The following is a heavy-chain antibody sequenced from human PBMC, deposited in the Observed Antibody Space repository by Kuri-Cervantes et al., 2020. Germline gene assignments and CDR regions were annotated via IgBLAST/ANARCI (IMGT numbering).Heavy chain of an antibody. CDR1: GFTFSNYG. D-gene: IGHD3-3*01. Sequence: GESLKISCAASGFTFSNYGMHWVRQAPGKGLEWVAFIRYDGSNKYYADSVKGRFTISRDDSKNTLYLQMNSLRAEDTAVYYCAKDSFTSAAFDIWGQGTMVTVSS. CDR2: IRYDGSNK. V-gene: IGHV3-30*02. CDR3: AKDSFTSAAFDI. J-gene: IGHJ3*02.